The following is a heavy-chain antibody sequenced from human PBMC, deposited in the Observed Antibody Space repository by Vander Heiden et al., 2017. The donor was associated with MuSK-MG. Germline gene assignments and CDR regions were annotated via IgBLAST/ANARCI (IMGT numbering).Heavy chain of an antibody. V-gene: IGHV1-69*01. CDR2: IIPIFGTE. CDR3: AIAGTRGGHATFDI. J-gene: IGHJ3*02. D-gene: IGHD1-7*01. Sequence: QVQLVQSGAEVKKPGSSVKVSCKASGGTFSSYAISWVRQAPGQGLEWMGGIIPIFGTENYAQKVQGRVTITADESTSTAYRELRRMRSEETAVYYSAIAGTRGGHATFDIWGQGTMVTVSS. CDR1: GGTFSSYA.